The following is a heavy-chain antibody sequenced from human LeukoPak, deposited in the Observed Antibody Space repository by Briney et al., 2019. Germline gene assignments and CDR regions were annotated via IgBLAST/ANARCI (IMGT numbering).Heavy chain of an antibody. V-gene: IGHV4-34*01. D-gene: IGHD5-18*01. J-gene: IGHJ4*02. CDR2: INHSGST. CDR3: ARGGGIQLWLRGFDY. Sequence: SETLSLTCAVYGGSFSGYYWSWIRQPPGKGLEWIGEINHSGSTNYNPSLTSRVTISVDTSKNQFSLKLCSVTAADTAVYYCARGGGIQLWLRGFDYWGQGTLVTVSS. CDR1: GGSFSGYY.